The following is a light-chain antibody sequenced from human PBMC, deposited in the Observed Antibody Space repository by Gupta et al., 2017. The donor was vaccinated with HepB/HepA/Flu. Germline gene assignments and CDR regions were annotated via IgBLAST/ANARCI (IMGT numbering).Light chain of an antibody. V-gene: IGLV2-14*01. CDR3: SSYTFTSTLVV. Sequence: SALAQPASVSGSPGQSITISCTGTNSDYVSWYQQSPGKAPKLFLYNVFDRPSGVSHRFSGSKSGNTASLTISGLQAEDEAHYYCSSYTFTSTLVVFGGGTHLTVL. CDR2: NVF. J-gene: IGLJ2*01. CDR1: NSDY.